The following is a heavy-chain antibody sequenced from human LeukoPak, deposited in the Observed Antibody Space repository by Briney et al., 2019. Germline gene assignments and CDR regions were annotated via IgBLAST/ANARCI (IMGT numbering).Heavy chain of an antibody. J-gene: IGHJ3*02. CDR1: GFSIGPFW. D-gene: IGHD3-3*01. V-gene: IGHV3-7*01. CDR3: ASVDDFWSGPNRAFDI. Sequence: GGSLRLSCVASGFSIGPFWMTWVRQAPGKGLEWVANIRGDASRLYYVDSVKGRFTISRDNAKNSLYLQMNSLRAEDTAVYYCASVDDFWSGPNRAFDIWGQGTMVTVSS. CDR2: IRGDASRL.